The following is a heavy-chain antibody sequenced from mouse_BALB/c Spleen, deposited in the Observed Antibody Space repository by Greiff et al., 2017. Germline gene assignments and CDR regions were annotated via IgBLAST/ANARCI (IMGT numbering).Heavy chain of an antibody. CDR2: INPSNGGT. CDR3: TRWRYGNYYAMDY. V-gene: IGHV1S81*02. D-gene: IGHD2-10*02. Sequence: QVQLQQSGAELVKPGASVKLSCKASGYTFTSYYMYWVKQRPGQGLEWIGEINPSNGGTNFNEKFKSKATLTVDKSSSTAYMQLSSLTSEDSAVYYCTRWRYGNYYAMDYWGQGTSVTVSS. J-gene: IGHJ4*01. CDR1: GYTFTSYY.